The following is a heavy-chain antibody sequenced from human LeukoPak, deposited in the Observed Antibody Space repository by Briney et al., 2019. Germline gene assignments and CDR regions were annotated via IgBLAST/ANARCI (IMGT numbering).Heavy chain of an antibody. Sequence: GGSLRLSCTASGFTFSPYCMTWVRQAPGKGLECVANIKPDGSEKYYVDSVKGRFTISRENTKNSVYLPMNSLRAEDTAVYYCATKHDYWGQGTLVTVSS. CDR1: GFTFSPYC. CDR3: ATKHDY. J-gene: IGHJ4*02. V-gene: IGHV3-7*01. CDR2: IKPDGSEK.